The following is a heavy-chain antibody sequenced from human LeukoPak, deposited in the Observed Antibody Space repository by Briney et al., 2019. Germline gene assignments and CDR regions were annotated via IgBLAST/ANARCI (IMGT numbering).Heavy chain of an antibody. V-gene: IGHV3-7*01. CDR2: IIQDGSAT. D-gene: IGHD6-19*01. CDR1: GFTFSRYC. CDR3: TRDQTLSGSGPHFGD. Sequence: GGSLRLSCAASGFTFSRYCMTWVRQAPGKGLEWVAEIIQDGSATYYIDSVRGRSTISRDNAKNTLYLQMNSLTVEDTAVYYCTRDQTLSGSGPHFGDWGQGTLVTVSS. J-gene: IGHJ4*02.